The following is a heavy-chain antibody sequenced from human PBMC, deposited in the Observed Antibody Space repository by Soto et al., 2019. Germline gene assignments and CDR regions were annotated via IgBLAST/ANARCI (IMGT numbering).Heavy chain of an antibody. V-gene: IGHV3-23*01. CDR2: IPGSGDTT. CDR3: AKRGRYRSGDVCSYYFDS. CDR1: GFTFSSYA. D-gene: IGHD2-8*02. Sequence: GGSLRLSCAASGFTFSSYAMTWVRQSPGKGLEWVSLIPGSGDTTYYADSVKGRFTISRDSSKHTLYLQMNTLRADDTAVYFCAKRGRYRSGDVCSYYFDSWGQGTQVTVSS. J-gene: IGHJ4*02.